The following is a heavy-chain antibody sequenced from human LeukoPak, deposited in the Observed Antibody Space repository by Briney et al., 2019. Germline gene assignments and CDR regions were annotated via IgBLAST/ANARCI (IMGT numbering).Heavy chain of an antibody. Sequence: PSETLSLTCTVSGGSISSSSYYWGWIRQPPGKGLEWIGSIYYSGSTYYNPSLKSRVTISVDTSKSQFSLKLSSVTAADTAVYYCANAVGSSLYFDYWGQGTLVTVSS. D-gene: IGHD1-26*01. V-gene: IGHV4-39*01. CDR2: IYYSGST. J-gene: IGHJ4*02. CDR1: GGSISSSSYY. CDR3: ANAVGSSLYFDY.